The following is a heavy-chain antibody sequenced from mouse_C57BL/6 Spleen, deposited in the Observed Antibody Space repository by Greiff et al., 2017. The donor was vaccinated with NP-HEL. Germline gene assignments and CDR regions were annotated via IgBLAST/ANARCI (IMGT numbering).Heavy chain of an antibody. V-gene: IGHV2-2*01. D-gene: IGHD2-1*01. CDR3: ARTLIYYGNYDAMDY. Sequence: VQLVESGPGLVQPSQSLSITCTVSGFSLTSYGVHWVRQSPGKGLEWLGVIWSGGSTDYNAAFISRLSISKDNSKSQVFFKMNSLQADDTAIYYCARTLIYYGNYDAMDYWGQGTSVTVSS. CDR2: IWSGGST. CDR1: GFSLTSYG. J-gene: IGHJ4*01.